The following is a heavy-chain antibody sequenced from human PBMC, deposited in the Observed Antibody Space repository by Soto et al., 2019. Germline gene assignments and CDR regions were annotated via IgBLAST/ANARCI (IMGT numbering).Heavy chain of an antibody. D-gene: IGHD1-26*01. CDR1: GYTFTSYG. V-gene: IGHV1-18*01. CDR3: ARELRKGDPPGPPFDY. Sequence: ASVKVSCKASGYTFTSYGISWVRQAPGQGLEWMGWISAYNGNTNYAQKLQGRVTMTTDTSTSTAYMELRSLRSDDTAVYYCARELRKGDPPGPPFDYWGQGTLVTVSS. CDR2: ISAYNGNT. J-gene: IGHJ4*02.